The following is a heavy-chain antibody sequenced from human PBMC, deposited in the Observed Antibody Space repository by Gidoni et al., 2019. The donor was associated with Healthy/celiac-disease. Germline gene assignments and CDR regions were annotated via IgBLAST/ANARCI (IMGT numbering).Heavy chain of an antibody. CDR2: IWYDGSNK. Sequence: QVQLVESGGGVVQPGRSLRLSCAASGFPFSSYGMHWVRQAPGKGLGWVAVIWYDGSNKYYADSVKGRFTISRDNSKNTLYLQMNSLRAEDTAVYYCARGGIAAAGTIDYWGQGTLVTVSS. CDR3: ARGGIAAAGTIDY. D-gene: IGHD6-13*01. V-gene: IGHV3-33*01. CDR1: GFPFSSYG. J-gene: IGHJ4*02.